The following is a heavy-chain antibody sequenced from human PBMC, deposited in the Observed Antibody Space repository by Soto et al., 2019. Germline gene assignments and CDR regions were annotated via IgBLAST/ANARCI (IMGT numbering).Heavy chain of an antibody. V-gene: IGHV1-69*13. J-gene: IGHJ6*02. Sequence: SVKVSCKASGGTFSSYAISWVRQAPGQGLEWMGGIIPIFGTANYAQKFQGRVTITADESTSTAYMELSSLRSEDTAVYYCARVGGYSSSWYNPDYYYGMAVWGQGTTVTVSS. CDR1: GGTFSSYA. CDR3: ARVGGYSSSWYNPDYYYGMAV. D-gene: IGHD6-13*01. CDR2: IIPIFGTA.